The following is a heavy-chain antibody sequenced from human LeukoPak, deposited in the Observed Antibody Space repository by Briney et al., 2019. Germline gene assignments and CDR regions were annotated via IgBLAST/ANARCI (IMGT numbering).Heavy chain of an antibody. Sequence: GGSLRLSCAASGFTFSSYAVNWVRQAPGKGLEWVSVFGGSGDSTYYADSVKGRFTISRDNSKNTLYLQMNSLRAEDTAIYYCAKDRPNYYGNNGHYYRRDGDSWGQGTLVTVSS. J-gene: IGHJ5*01. CDR3: AKDRPNYYGNNGHYYRRDGDS. CDR2: FGGSGDST. D-gene: IGHD3-22*01. V-gene: IGHV3-23*01. CDR1: GFTFSSYA.